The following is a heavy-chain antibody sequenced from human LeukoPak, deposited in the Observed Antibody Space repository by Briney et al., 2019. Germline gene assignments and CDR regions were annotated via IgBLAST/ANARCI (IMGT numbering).Heavy chain of an antibody. CDR2: ITNSGNTM. CDR3: ARGAGPLFDP. J-gene: IGHJ5*02. CDR1: GFIFSDHY. V-gene: IGHV3-11*01. Sequence: GGSLRLSCAASGFIFSDHYMSWIRQAPGKGLEWISYITNSGNTMYYADSVKGRFTISRDNAKKSLYLQMNSLRDADTAVYYCARGAGPLFDPWGQGTLVTVSS.